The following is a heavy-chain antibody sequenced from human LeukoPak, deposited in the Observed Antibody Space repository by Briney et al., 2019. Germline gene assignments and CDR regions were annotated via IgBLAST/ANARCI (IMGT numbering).Heavy chain of an antibody. CDR1: GFTFRSYW. J-gene: IGHJ6*03. D-gene: IGHD1-26*01. V-gene: IGHV3-74*01. CDR3: ARDPYSGNYGAYYYYYMDV. Sequence: GGSLRLSCEASGFTFRSYWMHWVRQAPGKGLVWVSRINGDGSSTSYADSVKGRFTISRDNAKNSLYLQMDSLRVEDTAEYYCARDPYSGNYGAYYYYYMDVWGKGTTVTISS. CDR2: INGDGSST.